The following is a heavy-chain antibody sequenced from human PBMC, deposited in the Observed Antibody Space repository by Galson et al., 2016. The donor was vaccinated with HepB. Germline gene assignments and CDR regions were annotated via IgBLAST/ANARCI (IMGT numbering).Heavy chain of an antibody. CDR1: GFIFSDFY. CDR2: ISHSSAFT. V-gene: IGHV3-11*06. CDR3: ARGRAPNTLDTFDI. Sequence: SLRLSCAASGFIFSDFYMTWMRRAPGKSLEWVSYISHSSAFTDYADSVKGRFIISRDNVRNSLFLQMNSLRAEDTALYFCARGRAPNTLDTFDIWGQGTMVTVSS. J-gene: IGHJ3*02.